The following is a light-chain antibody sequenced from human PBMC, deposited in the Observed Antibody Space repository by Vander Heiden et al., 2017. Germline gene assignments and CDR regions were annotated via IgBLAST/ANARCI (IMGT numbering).Light chain of an antibody. CDR1: QDVSSF. CDR3: PLYYNYPLLP. Sequence: AIRMTQSPSSLSASTGDRVTITGGASQDVSSFLACYPHNTGNAPKPLIYAASTFPVCVPSTFRGSGSVTDFPLTISCLQSEDFATYYRPLYYNYPLLPFGAGTKVDI. V-gene: IGKV1-8*01. J-gene: IGKJ4*01. CDR2: AAS.